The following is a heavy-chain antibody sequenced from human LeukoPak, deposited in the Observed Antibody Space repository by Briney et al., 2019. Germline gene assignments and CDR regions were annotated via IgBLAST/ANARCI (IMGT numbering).Heavy chain of an antibody. CDR1: GGSISNSYYY. V-gene: IGHV4-39*07. CDR2: IYYSGNT. Sequence: ASETLSLTCTVSGGSISNSYYYWDWLRQPPGKGLEWIGSIYYSGNTYYNPSLKSRVTISLDTSVNQFSLRLSSVTAADTAVYYCARDIAVAAAGYWGQGTLVTVSS. D-gene: IGHD6-19*01. CDR3: ARDIAVAAAGY. J-gene: IGHJ4*02.